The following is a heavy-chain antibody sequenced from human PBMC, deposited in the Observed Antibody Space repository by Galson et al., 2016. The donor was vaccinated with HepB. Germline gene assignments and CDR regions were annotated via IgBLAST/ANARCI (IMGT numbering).Heavy chain of an antibody. J-gene: IGHJ4*02. CDR2: ISYDGSNK. V-gene: IGHV3-30-3*01. D-gene: IGHD6-13*01. Sequence: SLRLSCAASGFIFSSYAIHWVRQAPGKGLEWVAVISYDGSNKYYADSVKGRFTISRDNSKNTLYLQMNSLRAEDTAVYFCARATGYRSSWSTLRYWGQGTLVTVSS. CDR3: ARATGYRSSWSTLRY. CDR1: GFIFSSYA.